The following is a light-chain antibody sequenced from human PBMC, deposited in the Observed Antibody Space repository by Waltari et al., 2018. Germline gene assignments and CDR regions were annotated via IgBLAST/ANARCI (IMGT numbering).Light chain of an antibody. J-gene: IGKJ4*01. CDR2: AAS. V-gene: IGKV1-9*01. Sequence: TQLTQSPSSLAASVGDRGTISCRTSQVILGYLSWYQQKPGKAPKLLIYAASTLQSGVPSRFSGSGSGMDFNITISNLQPEDFATYYCQQLKSYPITFGGGTKVEIK. CDR1: QVILGY. CDR3: QQLKSYPIT.